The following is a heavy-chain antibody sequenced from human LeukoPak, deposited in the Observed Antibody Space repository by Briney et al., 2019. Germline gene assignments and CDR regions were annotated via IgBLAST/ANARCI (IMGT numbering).Heavy chain of an antibody. D-gene: IGHD6-19*01. V-gene: IGHV3-30*18. CDR3: AEDRIAVAGTPGY. Sequence: GGSLRLSCAASGFTFSSYEMNWVRRAPGKGLEWVAVISYDGSNKYYADTVKGRFTISRDNSKNTLYLQMNSLRAEDTAVYYCAEDRIAVAGTPGYWGQGTLVTVSS. CDR2: ISYDGSNK. J-gene: IGHJ4*02. CDR1: GFTFSSYE.